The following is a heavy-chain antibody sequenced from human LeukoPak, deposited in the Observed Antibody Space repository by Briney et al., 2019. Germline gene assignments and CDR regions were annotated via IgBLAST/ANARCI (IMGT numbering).Heavy chain of an antibody. J-gene: IGHJ3*02. CDR3: ARGVLLQGRGAFDI. V-gene: IGHV1-2*02. CDR2: INPNSGGT. CDR1: GYTFTGYY. D-gene: IGHD2-21*02. Sequence: ASVKVSCKASGYTFTGYYMHWVRQAPGQGLEWMGWINPNSGGTNYAQKFQGRVTMTRDASISTAYMELSSLTYDDTAIYYCARGVLLQGRGAFDIWGQGSMVTVSS.